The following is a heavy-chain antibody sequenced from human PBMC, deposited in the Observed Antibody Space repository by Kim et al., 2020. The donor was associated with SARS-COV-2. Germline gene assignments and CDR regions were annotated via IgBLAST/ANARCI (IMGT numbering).Heavy chain of an antibody. V-gene: IGHV4-59*01. CDR1: GGSLSSYY. CDR2: IHYTGST. Sequence: SETLSLTCTVSGGSLSSYYWSWVRQPPGKGLEWIGNIHYTGSTYYNPSLKSRVTISLDTSRNQFSLKLSSVTAADTAMYYCARYSEYCCSNSCARWFDPWGQGTPVTVSS. J-gene: IGHJ5*02. D-gene: IGHD2-2*01. CDR3: ARYSEYCCSNSCARWFDP.